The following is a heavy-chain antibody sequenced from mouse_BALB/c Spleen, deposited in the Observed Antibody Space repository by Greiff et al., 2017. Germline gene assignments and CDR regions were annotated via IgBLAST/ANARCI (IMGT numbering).Heavy chain of an antibody. CDR1: GFNIKDTY. V-gene: IGHV14-3*02. J-gene: IGHJ4*01. Sequence: EVQLQQSGAELVKPGASVKLSCTASGFNIKDTYMHWVKQRPEQGLEWIGRIDPANGNTKYDPKFQGKATITADTSSNTAYLQLSSLSSEDTAVYYCARSGGLGYYYAMDYWGQGTSVTVSS. D-gene: IGHD2-4*01. CDR2: IDPANGNT. CDR3: ARSGGLGYYYAMDY.